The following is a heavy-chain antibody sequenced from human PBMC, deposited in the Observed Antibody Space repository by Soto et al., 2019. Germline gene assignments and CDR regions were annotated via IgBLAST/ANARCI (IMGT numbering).Heavy chain of an antibody. V-gene: IGHV3-33*01. CDR3: VRGAIRAGRRVPDFDY. Sequence: QVQLVESGGGVVQPGRSLRLSCAASGFTFSSYAMHWVRQVPGKGLEWVTVIWYDGSDKSYVDSVKGRFTMSRDNDRNRRYLQMNNLRVEDTAIYYCVRGAIRAGRRVPDFDYWGQGTQVTVSS. CDR2: IWYDGSDK. D-gene: IGHD3-3*01. J-gene: IGHJ4*02. CDR1: GFTFSSYA.